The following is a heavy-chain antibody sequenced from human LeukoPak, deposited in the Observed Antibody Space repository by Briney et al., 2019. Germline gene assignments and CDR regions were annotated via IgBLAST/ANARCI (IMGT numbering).Heavy chain of an antibody. D-gene: IGHD3-10*01. Sequence: GGSLRLSCAASGFTFSSYWMSWVRQAPGKGLEWVSSIGSSHNYIYYADSVKGRFIISRDNAKNSLYLQMNSLRAEDTAVYYCARDSDYYGSGSHRDAFDIWGQGTMVTVSS. J-gene: IGHJ3*02. CDR3: ARDSDYYGSGSHRDAFDI. V-gene: IGHV3-21*01. CDR2: IGSSHNYI. CDR1: GFTFSSYW.